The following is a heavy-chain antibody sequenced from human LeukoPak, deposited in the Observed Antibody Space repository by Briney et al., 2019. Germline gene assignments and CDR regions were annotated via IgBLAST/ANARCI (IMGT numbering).Heavy chain of an antibody. D-gene: IGHD1-20*01. CDR1: GGSISSYY. V-gene: IGHV4-59*12. J-gene: IGHJ5*02. CDR2: IYYSGST. Sequence: PSETLSLTCTVSGGSISSYYWSWIRQPPGKGLEWIGYIYYSGSTNYNPSLKSRVTISVDTSKNQFSLKLSSVTAADTAVYYCARGRGGSHNSDWFDPWGQGTLVTVSS. CDR3: ARGRGGSHNSDWFDP.